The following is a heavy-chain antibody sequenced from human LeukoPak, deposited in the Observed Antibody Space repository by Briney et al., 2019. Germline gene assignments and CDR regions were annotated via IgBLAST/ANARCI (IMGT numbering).Heavy chain of an antibody. D-gene: IGHD4-17*01. CDR1: GFTFSNYA. V-gene: IGHV3-23*01. CDR3: AKGFQTYGELSFDG. CDR2: VSGSASNT. J-gene: IGHJ4*02. Sequence: GGSLRLSYAASGFTFSNYAMSWVRQAPGKGLEWVSTVSGSASNTYYADSVKGRFTISRDNSKNTLYLQMNSLRADDTAVYYCAKGFQTYGELSFDGWGQGTLVAVSS.